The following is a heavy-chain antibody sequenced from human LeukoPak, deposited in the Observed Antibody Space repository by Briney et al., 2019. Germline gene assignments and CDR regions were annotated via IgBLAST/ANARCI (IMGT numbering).Heavy chain of an antibody. V-gene: IGHV3-23*01. CDR2: ISGDGYST. CDR3: AKSPGYQLPDYYYGMDV. CDR1: GFTFSTYT. D-gene: IGHD2-2*01. Sequence: GGSLRLSCAASGFTFSTYTMAWVRQAPGGGLEWVSGISGDGYSTYYADSVKGRFAISRDNSKNTLYLQMNSLRAEDTAVYYCAKSPGYQLPDYYYGMDVWGQGTTVTVSS. J-gene: IGHJ6*02.